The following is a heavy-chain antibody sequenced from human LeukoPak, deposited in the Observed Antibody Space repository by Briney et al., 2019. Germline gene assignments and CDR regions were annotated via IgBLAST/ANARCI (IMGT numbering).Heavy chain of an antibody. D-gene: IGHD6-13*01. CDR2: ISWNSGNI. Sequence: PGGSLRLSCAASGFTLDDYAMHWVRQAPGKGLEWVSGISWNSGNIVYADSVKGRFTISRDNAKNSLYLQMNSLRAEDTALYYCAKDIRAYSSSWYYFDYWGQGTLVTVSS. V-gene: IGHV3-9*01. CDR1: GFTLDDYA. J-gene: IGHJ4*02. CDR3: AKDIRAYSSSWYYFDY.